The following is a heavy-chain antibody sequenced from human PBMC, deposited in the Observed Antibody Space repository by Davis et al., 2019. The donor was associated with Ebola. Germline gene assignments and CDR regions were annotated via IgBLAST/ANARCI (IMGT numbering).Heavy chain of an antibody. Sequence: PGGSLTLSCAASGFTFSSYAMSWVRQAPGKGLEWVSAISGSGGSTYYADSVKGRFTISRDNSKNTLYLQMNSLRAEDTAVYYCAKATIDDILTGYLDYWGQGTLVTVSS. J-gene: IGHJ4*02. CDR2: ISGSGGST. CDR1: GFTFSSYA. CDR3: AKATIDDILTGYLDY. D-gene: IGHD3-9*01. V-gene: IGHV3-23*01.